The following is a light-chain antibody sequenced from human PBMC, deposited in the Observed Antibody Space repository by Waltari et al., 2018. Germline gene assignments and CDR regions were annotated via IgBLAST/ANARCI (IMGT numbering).Light chain of an antibody. CDR2: GQD. Sequence: SSELTRDPTVSVALGQTVRLTCQGDSLRRYSASWYQQRPGQAPVLFFYGQDNRPSGIPDRFSGSTSGDTATLTITGTQAEDEADYYCLSRDISSTRFFGGGTRLTV. CDR1: SLRRYS. CDR3: LSRDISSTRF. V-gene: IGLV3-19*01. J-gene: IGLJ2*01.